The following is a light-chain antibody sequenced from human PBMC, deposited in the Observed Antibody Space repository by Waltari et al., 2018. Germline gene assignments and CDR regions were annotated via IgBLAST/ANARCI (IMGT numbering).Light chain of an antibody. CDR2: ATS. J-gene: IGKJ2*01. CDR3: QQSYTSPYT. CDR1: ESIGRY. Sequence: DIQMTQSPSTLSASLGDRVTITCRASESIGRYLNWYQQRPGKAPRLLDYATSNLQSGAPSRFSGSGPGTAFTLTISSLQPEDSATYFCQQSYTSPYTFGQGT. V-gene: IGKV1-39*01.